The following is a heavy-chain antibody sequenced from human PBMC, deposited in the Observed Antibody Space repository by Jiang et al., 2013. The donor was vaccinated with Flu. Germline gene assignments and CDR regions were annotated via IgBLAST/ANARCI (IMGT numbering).Heavy chain of an antibody. CDR2: IYPGDSDT. Sequence: QMPGKGLEWMGIIYPGDSDTRYSPSFQGQVTISADKSISTAYLQWSSLKASDTAMYYCARLPQGSSSSIDYWGQGTLVTVSS. D-gene: IGHD6-6*01. V-gene: IGHV5-51*01. J-gene: IGHJ4*02. CDR3: ARLPQGSSSSIDY.